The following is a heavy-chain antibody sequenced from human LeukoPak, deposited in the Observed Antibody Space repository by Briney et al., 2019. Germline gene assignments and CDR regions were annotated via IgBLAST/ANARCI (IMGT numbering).Heavy chain of an antibody. V-gene: IGHV4-4*08. CDR1: GGSISVDY. CDR3: VRSHGGY. Sequence: SQTLSLSCTVSGGSISVDYWNCICHPPGEGVEWIASIYTNGRPTYNPSLNSSVTISVDTSKQQFSLSLSSVTAADTAVYNCVRSHGGYWGQGTLVTVSS. J-gene: IGHJ4*02. CDR2: IYTNGRP.